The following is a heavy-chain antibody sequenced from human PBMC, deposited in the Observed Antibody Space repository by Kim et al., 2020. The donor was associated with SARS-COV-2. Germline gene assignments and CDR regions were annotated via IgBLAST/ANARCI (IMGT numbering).Heavy chain of an antibody. Sequence: GGSLRLSCAASGFTFSGSAMHWVRQASGKGLEWVGRIRSKANSYATTYGASVKGRFTISRDDSKNTAYLQMNSLKSEDTAVYYCTRVPFYSSCWWDAFDISRQGTMVTVSS. CDR3: TRVPFYSSCWWDAFDI. CDR2: IRSKANSYAT. J-gene: IGHJ3*02. D-gene: IGHD6-13*01. CDR1: GFTFSGSA. V-gene: IGHV3-73*01.